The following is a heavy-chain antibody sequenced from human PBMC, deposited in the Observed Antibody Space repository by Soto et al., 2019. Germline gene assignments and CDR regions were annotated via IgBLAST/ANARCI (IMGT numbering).Heavy chain of an antibody. Sequence: DVQLVESGGGSVQPGRSLRLSCAASGFTFDDYAMHWVRQAPGKGLEWVSGISWNSGSIGYADSVKGRFTISRDNAKNSLYLQMNSLRAEDTALYYCAKVGVGGYYYYYMDVWGKGTTVTVSS. CDR2: ISWNSGSI. J-gene: IGHJ6*03. V-gene: IGHV3-9*01. CDR3: AKVGVGGYYYYYMDV. CDR1: GFTFDDYA. D-gene: IGHD2-15*01.